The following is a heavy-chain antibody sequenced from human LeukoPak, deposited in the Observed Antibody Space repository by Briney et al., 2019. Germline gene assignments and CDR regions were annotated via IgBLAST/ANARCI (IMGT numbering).Heavy chain of an antibody. V-gene: IGHV3-15*01. Sequence: GGSLRLSCAASGFTFSNAWMSWVRQAPGKGLEWVGRIKSKTDGGTTDYAAPVKGRFTISRDDSKNTLYLQMNSLKTEDTAVYYCTTDLTPVEFGVVTAIQVVCWGQGTLVTVSS. CDR3: TTDLTPVEFGVVTAIQVVC. J-gene: IGHJ4*02. D-gene: IGHD2-21*02. CDR1: GFTFSNAW. CDR2: IKSKTDGGTT.